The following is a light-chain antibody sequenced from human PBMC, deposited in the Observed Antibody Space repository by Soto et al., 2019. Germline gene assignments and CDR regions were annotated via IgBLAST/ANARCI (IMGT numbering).Light chain of an antibody. CDR1: QSISSW. V-gene: IGKV1-5*01. CDR3: QQVKDYPIT. Sequence: DIQITQSPSTLSASVGDRVTITFRASQSISSWLAWYQQKPGKAPKLLIYDASSLESGVASRFSGSGSGTEFTLIISGLQPDDFATYFCQQVKDYPITFGQGTRLEI. CDR2: DAS. J-gene: IGKJ5*01.